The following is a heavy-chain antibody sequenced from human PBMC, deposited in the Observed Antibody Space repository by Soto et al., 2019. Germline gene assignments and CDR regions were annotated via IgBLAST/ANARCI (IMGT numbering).Heavy chain of an antibody. Sequence: SETLSLTCAVYGGSFSGYYWSWIRQPPGKGLEWIGEINHSGSTNYNPSLKSRVTISVDTSKNQFSLKLSSVTAADTAVYYCARKDFWSGFRFDPWGQGTLVTVS. CDR2: INHSGST. V-gene: IGHV4-34*01. J-gene: IGHJ5*02. CDR3: ARKDFWSGFRFDP. D-gene: IGHD3-3*01. CDR1: GGSFSGYY.